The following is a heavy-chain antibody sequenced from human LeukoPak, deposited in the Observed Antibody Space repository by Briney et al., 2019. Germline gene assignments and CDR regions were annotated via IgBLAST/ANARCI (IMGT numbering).Heavy chain of an antibody. J-gene: IGHJ4*02. D-gene: IGHD4-17*01. V-gene: IGHV1-18*01. CDR2: ISTYNGNT. CDR3: ARTPPGPTVTTCGY. Sequence: ASVKVSCKASGYTFTSYGISWVRQAPGQGLEWMGWISTYNGNTNYAQKLQGRVTMTTDTSTSTAYMELRSLRADDTAVHYCARTPPGPTVTTCGYWGQGTLVTVSS. CDR1: GYTFTSYG.